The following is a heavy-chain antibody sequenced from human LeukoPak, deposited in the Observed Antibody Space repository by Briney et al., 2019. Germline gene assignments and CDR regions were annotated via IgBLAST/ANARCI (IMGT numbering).Heavy chain of an antibody. CDR2: GSGRGGT. J-gene: IGHJ5*02. CDR3: AKNGQTGFSFDP. CDR1: GESLNGHY. Sequence: PSETLSLTCAVYGESLNGHYWSWIRQSPGKGLEWIGEGSGRGGTKFNPSLKSRVTISADTSKNQFSLRLNSVTAADTAVYHCAKNGQTGFSFDPWGQGTLVTVSS. V-gene: IGHV4-34*01. D-gene: IGHD3-9*01.